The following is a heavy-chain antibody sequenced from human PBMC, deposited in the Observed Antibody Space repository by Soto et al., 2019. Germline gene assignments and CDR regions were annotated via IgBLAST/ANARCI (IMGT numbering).Heavy chain of an antibody. CDR2: VYNSGST. CDR1: GAALNSGNYY. CDR3: ARYRREAVAGYTLDN. J-gene: IGHJ4*02. D-gene: IGHD6-13*01. V-gene: IGHV4-61*01. Sequence: SETLSLTCSVSGAALNSGNYYWTWIRQPPGKGLEWIGYVYNSGSTNYNPSLKSRVTISEDTSKSQFSLKVNSMTAADTAVYYCARYRREAVAGYTLDNWGQGILVTVSS.